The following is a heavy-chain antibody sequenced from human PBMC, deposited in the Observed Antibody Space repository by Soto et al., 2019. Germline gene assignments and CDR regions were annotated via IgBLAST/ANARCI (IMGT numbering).Heavy chain of an antibody. V-gene: IGHV5-10-1*01. CDR2: IDPSDSYT. Sequence: PGESLKISCKVSGYSFTSYWISWVRQMPWKGLEWMGRIDPSDSYTNYSPSFQGHVTISADKSISTAYLQWSSLKASDTAMYYCARLGSLITGTWHWFDPWGQGTLVTVSS. D-gene: IGHD1-7*01. CDR1: GYSFTSYW. J-gene: IGHJ5*02. CDR3: ARLGSLITGTWHWFDP.